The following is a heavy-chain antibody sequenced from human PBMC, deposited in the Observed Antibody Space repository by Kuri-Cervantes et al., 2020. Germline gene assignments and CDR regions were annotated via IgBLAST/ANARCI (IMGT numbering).Heavy chain of an antibody. Sequence: GESLKISCAASGFTFSSYAMHWVRQAPGKGLEWVAVISYDGSNKYYADSVKGRFTISRDNAKNSLYLQMNSLRAEDTALYCCARDHYGGAGFDPWGQGTLVTVSS. D-gene: IGHD3-16*01. CDR3: ARDHYGGAGFDP. J-gene: IGHJ5*02. V-gene: IGHV3-30-3*01. CDR2: ISYDGSNK. CDR1: GFTFSSYA.